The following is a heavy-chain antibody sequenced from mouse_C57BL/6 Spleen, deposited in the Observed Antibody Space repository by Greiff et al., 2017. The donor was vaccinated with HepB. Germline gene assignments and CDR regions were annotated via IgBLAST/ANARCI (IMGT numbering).Heavy chain of an antibody. CDR3: EREGYYSNYQYYLDY. Sequence: VQLQQSGAELVRPGASVKLSCKASGYTFTDYYINWVKQRPGQGLEWIARIYPGSGNTYYNEKFKGKATLTAEKSSSTAYMQLSSLTSEDSAVYFCEREGYYSNYQYYLDYWGQGTTLTVSS. D-gene: IGHD2-5*01. CDR1: GYTFTDYY. CDR2: IYPGSGNT. J-gene: IGHJ2*01. V-gene: IGHV1-76*01.